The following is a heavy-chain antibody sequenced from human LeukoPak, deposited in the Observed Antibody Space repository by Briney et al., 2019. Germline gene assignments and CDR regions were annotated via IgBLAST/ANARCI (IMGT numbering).Heavy chain of an antibody. CDR2: ISSSSSYI. V-gene: IGHV3-21*01. CDR3: ASPGIVGATGY. Sequence: GGSLRLSCAASGFTFSSYSMNWVRQAPGKGLEWVSSISSSSSYIYYADSVKGRFTISRDNAKNSLYLQMNSLRAEDTAVYYCASPGIVGATGYWGQGTLVTVSS. J-gene: IGHJ4*02. D-gene: IGHD1-26*01. CDR1: GFTFSSYS.